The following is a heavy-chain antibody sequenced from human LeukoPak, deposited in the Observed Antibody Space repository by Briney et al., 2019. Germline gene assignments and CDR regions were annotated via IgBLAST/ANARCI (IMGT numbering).Heavy chain of an antibody. CDR1: GYTFTSYA. J-gene: IGHJ4*02. D-gene: IGHD3-10*01. CDR3: ARLTAYYGSGKGDY. Sequence: ASVKVSYKASGYTFTSYAMHWVRQAPGQRLEWMGWINAGNGNTKYSQKFQGRVTITRDTSASTAYMELSSLKSEDTAVYYCARLTAYYGSGKGDYWGQGTLVTVSS. V-gene: IGHV1-3*01. CDR2: INAGNGNT.